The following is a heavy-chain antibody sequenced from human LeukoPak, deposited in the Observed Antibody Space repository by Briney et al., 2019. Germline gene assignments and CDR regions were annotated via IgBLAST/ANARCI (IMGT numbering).Heavy chain of an antibody. CDR1: GFTLSSYA. V-gene: IGHV3-23*01. D-gene: IGHD3-22*01. CDR2: ISGSGNSP. Sequence: GGSLRLSCAASGFTLSSYAMGWVRQAPGKGLEWVSSISGSGNSPYYADSVKGRFTISRDNSKNTLYLQMSSLRAEDTAVYYCARDPYDYDSSGYLDYWGQGTLVTVSS. CDR3: ARDPYDYDSSGYLDY. J-gene: IGHJ4*02.